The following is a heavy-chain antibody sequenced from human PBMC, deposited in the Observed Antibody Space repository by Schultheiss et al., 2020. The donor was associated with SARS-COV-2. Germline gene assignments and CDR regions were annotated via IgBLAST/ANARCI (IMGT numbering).Heavy chain of an antibody. CDR1: GGSISSSN. CDR2: ISGSGGST. D-gene: IGHD6-19*01. CDR3: AKRYNSGWYSHFDA. J-gene: IGHJ4*02. Sequence: LSLTCAVSGGSISSSNWWSWVRQPPGKGLEWVSAISGSGGSTYYADSVKGRFTISRDNSKNSLYLHMNSLRVDDTAVYYCAKRYNSGWYSHFDAWGQGTLVTVSS. V-gene: IGHV3-23*01.